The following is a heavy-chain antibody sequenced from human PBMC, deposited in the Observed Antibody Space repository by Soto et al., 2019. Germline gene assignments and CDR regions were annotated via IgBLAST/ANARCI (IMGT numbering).Heavy chain of an antibody. CDR3: AREANYYGSGSSQAAYYYYYMDV. CDR1: GGSISSSSYY. J-gene: IGHJ6*03. CDR2: INYSGST. Sequence: SETLSLTCTVSGGSISSSSYYWGWIRQPPGKGLEWIGSINYSGSTYYKPSLKSRVTISVDTSKNQYYLKLSSVTAADTAVYYCAREANYYGSGSSQAAYYYYYMDVWGKGTTVTVSS. V-gene: IGHV4-39*02. D-gene: IGHD3-10*01.